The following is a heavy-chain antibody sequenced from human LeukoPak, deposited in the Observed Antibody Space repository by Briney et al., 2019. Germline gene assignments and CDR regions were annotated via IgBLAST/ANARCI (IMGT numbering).Heavy chain of an antibody. CDR1: GGSISSYY. Sequence: SETLSLTCTVSGGSISSYYWSWIREPPGKGLEWVGYIYYSGSTNYNPSLKSRVTISVDTSKNQFSLKLSSVTAADTAVYYCAASVSSSWYDYYYYYSMDVWGQGTTVTVSS. D-gene: IGHD6-13*01. J-gene: IGHJ6*02. CDR2: IYYSGST. CDR3: AASVSSSWYDYYYYYSMDV. V-gene: IGHV4-59*01.